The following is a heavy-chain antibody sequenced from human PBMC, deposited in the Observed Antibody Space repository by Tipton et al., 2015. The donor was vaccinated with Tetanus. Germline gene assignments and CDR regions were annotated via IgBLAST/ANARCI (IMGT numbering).Heavy chain of an antibody. V-gene: IGHV4-39*01. Sequence: TLSLTCTVSGDSISSSEYYWGWIRQPPGEGLEWIASVYYDGSAYTNPSLKSRIAISIDTSGSQFSLKLTSVTAADTAVYYCARWIAVTGTDFDFWGQGTLVTVSS. D-gene: IGHD6-19*01. CDR2: VYYDGSA. CDR1: GDSISSSEYY. CDR3: ARWIAVTGTDFDF. J-gene: IGHJ4*02.